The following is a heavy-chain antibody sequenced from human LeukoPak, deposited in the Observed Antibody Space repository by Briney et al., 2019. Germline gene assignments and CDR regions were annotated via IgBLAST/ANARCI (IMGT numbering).Heavy chain of an antibody. CDR2: IKDDGTEK. CDR3: ARRPFGADY. Sequence: GGSLRLSCAASGFTFSNYWMGWFRQPPGKGLQWVANIKDDGTEKYYVDSVKGRFTISRDNAKNSVYLQMNSLRVEDTAVYYCARRPFGADYWGQGTLVTVSS. J-gene: IGHJ4*02. D-gene: IGHD3-10*01. CDR1: GFTFSNYW. V-gene: IGHV3-7*01.